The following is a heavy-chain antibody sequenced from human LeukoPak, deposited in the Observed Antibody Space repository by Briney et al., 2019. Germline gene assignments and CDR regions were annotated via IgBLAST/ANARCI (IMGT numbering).Heavy chain of an antibody. Sequence: SETLSLTCTVSGGSISSYYWSWIRQPPGKGLEWIGYIYYSGSTNYNPSLKSRVTISVDTSKNQFSLKLSSVTAADTAVYYCARGRLWLGESKGWFDPWGQGTLVTVSS. CDR1: GGSISSYY. CDR2: IYYSGST. D-gene: IGHD3-10*01. CDR3: ARGRLWLGESKGWFDP. J-gene: IGHJ5*02. V-gene: IGHV4-59*01.